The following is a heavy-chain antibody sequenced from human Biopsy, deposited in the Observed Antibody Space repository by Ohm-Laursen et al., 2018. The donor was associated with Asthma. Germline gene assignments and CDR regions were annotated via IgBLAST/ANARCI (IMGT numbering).Heavy chain of an antibody. J-gene: IGHJ3*02. Sequence: SLRLSCAASGFVFSQCGMHWVRQGPGKGLEWVALVSSDGHNKYYEDSVKGRLTISRDNSRNRLYLQINRLTVEDSAGYFCARQSGQDYGDSSGFDIWGQGTKVAVSS. V-gene: IGHV3-30*03. D-gene: IGHD3-22*01. CDR2: VSSDGHNK. CDR1: GFVFSQCG. CDR3: ARQSGQDYGDSSGFDI.